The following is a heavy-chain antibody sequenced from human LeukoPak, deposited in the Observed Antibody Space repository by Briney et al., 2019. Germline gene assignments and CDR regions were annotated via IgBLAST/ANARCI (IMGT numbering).Heavy chain of an antibody. D-gene: IGHD3-3*01. CDR2: IYYSGST. Sequence: IYYSGSTNYNPSLKSRVTISVDTSKNQFSLKLSSVTAADTAVYYCARTVFGDFWSGYLIGALDYWGQGTLVTVSS. J-gene: IGHJ4*02. CDR3: ARTVFGDFWSGYLIGALDY. V-gene: IGHV4-59*01.